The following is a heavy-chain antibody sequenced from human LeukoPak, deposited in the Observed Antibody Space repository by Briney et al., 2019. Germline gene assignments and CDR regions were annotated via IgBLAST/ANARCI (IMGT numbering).Heavy chain of an antibody. CDR1: DGSISSYY. Sequence: PSETLSLTCTVSDGSISSYYWSWIRQPPGKGLEWIGYIYYSGSTNYNPSLKSRVTISVDTSKNQFSLKLSSVTAADTAVYYCARALGVGATGGFDYWGQGTLVTVSS. CDR2: IYYSGST. J-gene: IGHJ4*02. D-gene: IGHD1-26*01. CDR3: ARALGVGATGGFDY. V-gene: IGHV4-59*01.